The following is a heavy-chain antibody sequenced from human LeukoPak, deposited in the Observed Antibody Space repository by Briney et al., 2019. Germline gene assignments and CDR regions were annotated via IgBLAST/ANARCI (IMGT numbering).Heavy chain of an antibody. CDR3: ARGGPPKYHGWFDP. D-gene: IGHD2-8*01. V-gene: IGHV4-31*03. CDR1: GGPISSDRYY. Sequence: SETLSLTCTVSGGPISSDRYYWSWIRQDPGKGLEWIGCSCCSGSTYYNPCLKRRVTISVDTSKNQFSLKLSSVTAADTAVYYCARGGPPKYHGWFDPWGQGTLVTVSS. CDR2: SCCSGST. J-gene: IGHJ5*02.